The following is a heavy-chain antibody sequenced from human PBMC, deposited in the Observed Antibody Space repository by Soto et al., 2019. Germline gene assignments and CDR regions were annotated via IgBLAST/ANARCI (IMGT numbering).Heavy chain of an antibody. Sequence: SETLSLTCTVSGGSISSYYWSWIRQPPGKGLEWIGYIYYSWSTNYNPSLKSRVTISVDTSKNQFSLKLSSVTAADTAVYYCARHPAYSSSSAYWGQGTLVTVSS. J-gene: IGHJ4*02. CDR3: ARHPAYSSSSAY. CDR1: GGSISSYY. CDR2: IYYSWST. V-gene: IGHV4-59*08. D-gene: IGHD6-6*01.